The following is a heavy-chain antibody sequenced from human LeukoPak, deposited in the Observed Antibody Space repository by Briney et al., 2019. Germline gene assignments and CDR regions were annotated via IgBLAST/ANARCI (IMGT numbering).Heavy chain of an antibody. J-gene: IGHJ4*02. CDR3: AKVLVTAISPFDY. D-gene: IGHD2-21*02. Sequence: GGSLRLSCAASGFTFSSYGMHWVRQAPGKGLEWVAVISYDGSNKYYADSVKGRFTISRDNSKNTLYLQMNSPRAEDTAVYYCAKVLVTAISPFDYWGQGTLVTVSS. CDR2: ISYDGSNK. CDR1: GFTFSSYG. V-gene: IGHV3-30*18.